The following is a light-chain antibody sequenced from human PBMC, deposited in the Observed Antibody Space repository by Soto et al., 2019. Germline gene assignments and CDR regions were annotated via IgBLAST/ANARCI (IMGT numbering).Light chain of an antibody. V-gene: IGLV1-44*01. Sequence: QSVLSQPPSASGTPGQRVTISCSGRSSNIGSNVVNWYQQFPGTAPKLLIYSDYQRPSGVPDRFSGSRSGTSASLAISGLQSEDEADYYCAAWDGSLNAILFGGGTKPDRP. CDR3: AAWDGSLNAIL. CDR1: SSNIGSNV. J-gene: IGLJ2*01. CDR2: SDY.